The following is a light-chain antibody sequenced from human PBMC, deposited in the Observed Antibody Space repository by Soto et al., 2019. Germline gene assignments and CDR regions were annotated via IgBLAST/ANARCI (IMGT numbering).Light chain of an antibody. CDR1: QSVSSSY. V-gene: IGKV3-20*01. CDR2: GAS. J-gene: IGKJ2*01. Sequence: EIVLTQSPGTLSLSPGERATLSCRASQSVSSSYLAWYQQKPGQAPTLLIYGASSRVTGIPDRFSGSGSGTDFTLTISRLEPADFAVYYCQQYGSSPPYTFGQGTKLEIK. CDR3: QQYGSSPPYT.